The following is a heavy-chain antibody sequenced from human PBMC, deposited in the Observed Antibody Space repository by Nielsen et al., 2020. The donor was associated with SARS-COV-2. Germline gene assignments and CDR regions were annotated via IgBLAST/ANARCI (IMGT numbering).Heavy chain of an antibody. V-gene: IGHV3-9*01. J-gene: IGHJ4*02. CDR3: ARGGAAARGRVDY. CDR1: GFTFDDYA. D-gene: IGHD6-13*01. Sequence: SLKISCAASGFTFDDYAMHWVRQAPGKGLEWVSGISWNSGSIGYADSVKGRFTISRDNAKNSLYLQMNSLRAEDTAVYYCARGGAAARGRVDYWGQGTLVTVSS. CDR2: ISWNSGSI.